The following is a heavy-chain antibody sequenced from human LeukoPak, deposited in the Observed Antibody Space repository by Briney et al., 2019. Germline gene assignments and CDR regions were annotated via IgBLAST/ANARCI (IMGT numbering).Heavy chain of an antibody. D-gene: IGHD6-19*01. Sequence: SVKLSCQASGGTFSSYATSWVRHAPGQGLEWMGGIIPIFGTANYAQKFQGRVTITADESTSTAYMELSSLRSEDMAVYYCAREGIAVAGTGYYYYYYMDVWGKGTTVTVSS. CDR3: AREGIAVAGTGYYYYYYMDV. CDR2: IIPIFGTA. CDR1: GGTFSSYA. J-gene: IGHJ6*03. V-gene: IGHV1-69*01.